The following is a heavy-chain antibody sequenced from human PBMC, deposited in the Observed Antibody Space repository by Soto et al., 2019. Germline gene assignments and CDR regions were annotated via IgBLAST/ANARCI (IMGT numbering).Heavy chain of an antibody. V-gene: IGHV5-51*01. J-gene: IGHJ4*02. Sequence: PGESLKISCMGSGYKVSTWHNFTSYWIAWVRQMPGEGLEWMGIIYPGDSDTRYSPSFQGQVTFSADKSISTAYLQWSSLRASDTAMYYCARHYYCSGGGCLIDYWGQGTLVTVSS. D-gene: IGHD2-15*01. CDR1: GYKVSTWHNFTSYW. CDR2: IYPGDSDT. CDR3: ARHYYCSGGGCLIDY.